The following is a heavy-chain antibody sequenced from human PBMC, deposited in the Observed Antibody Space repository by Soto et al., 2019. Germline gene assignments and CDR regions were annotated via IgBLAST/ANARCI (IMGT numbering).Heavy chain of an antibody. J-gene: IGHJ5*02. V-gene: IGHV1-18*01. CDR3: ARVSYIAARPDWFDP. CDR1: GYTFTSYG. Sequence: ASVKVSCKASGYTFTSYGISWVRQAPGQGLEWMGWISAYNGNTNYAQKLQGRVTMTTDTSTSTAYMELRSLRSDDTAVYYCARVSYIAARPDWFDPWGQGTLVTVSS. CDR2: ISAYNGNT. D-gene: IGHD6-6*01.